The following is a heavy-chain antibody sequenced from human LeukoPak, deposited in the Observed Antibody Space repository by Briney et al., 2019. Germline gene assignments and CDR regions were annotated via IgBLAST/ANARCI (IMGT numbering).Heavy chain of an antibody. V-gene: IGHV3-30-3*01. CDR3: AGEGGSYHTGDYFDY. Sequence: PGRSLRLSCAASGFTFSSYAMHWVRQAPGKGLEWVAVISYDGSNKYYADSVKGRFTISRDNSKNTLYLQMNSLRAEDTAVYCCAGEGGSYHTGDYFDYWGQGTLVTVSS. D-gene: IGHD1-26*01. CDR1: GFTFSSYA. J-gene: IGHJ4*02. CDR2: ISYDGSNK.